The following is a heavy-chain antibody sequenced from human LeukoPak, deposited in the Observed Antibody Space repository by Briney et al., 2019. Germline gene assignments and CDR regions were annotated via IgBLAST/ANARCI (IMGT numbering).Heavy chain of an antibody. V-gene: IGHV3-33*01. CDR3: ARDKGTTSIDN. CDR1: GIPFSRSG. J-gene: IGHJ4*02. D-gene: IGHD2/OR15-2a*01. CDR2: IYYDGSSK. Sequence: GGSLRLSCAASGIPFSRSGMHWVRQAPGKGLDWVAFIYYDGSSKCYADSVKGRFTISRDNSKDTVYLQMNSLRAEDTAVYFCARDKGTTSIDNWGQGALVTVSS.